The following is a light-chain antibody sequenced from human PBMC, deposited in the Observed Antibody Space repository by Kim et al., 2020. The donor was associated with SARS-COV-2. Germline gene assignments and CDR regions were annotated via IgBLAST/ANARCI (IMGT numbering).Light chain of an antibody. CDR2: IAS. J-gene: IGKJ5*01. CDR1: WSVTSNV. Sequence: PGGSATLSCRTSWSVTSNVLAWSRQKPGQAPRLLIYIASTRATGIPDRFSGSGSGTEFTLTISRLEPEDFAVYYCQQYGSPPSTFGQGTRLEIK. V-gene: IGKV3-20*01. CDR3: QQYGSPPST.